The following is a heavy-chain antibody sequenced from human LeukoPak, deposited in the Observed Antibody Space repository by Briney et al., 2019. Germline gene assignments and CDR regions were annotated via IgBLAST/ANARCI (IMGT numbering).Heavy chain of an antibody. J-gene: IGHJ3*02. D-gene: IGHD1-26*01. CDR1: GFTFSAYG. CDR3: ASLGGPMGSVDAFDI. Sequence: PGGSLKLSCAASGFTFSAYGMRWVRQAPGKGLEWITVIYHAGTHYADSVKGRFTVSRDNSENTLYLQMNSLRAEDTAMYYCASLGGPMGSVDAFDIWGRGTMVTGSA. V-gene: IGHV3-33*01. CDR2: IYHAGT.